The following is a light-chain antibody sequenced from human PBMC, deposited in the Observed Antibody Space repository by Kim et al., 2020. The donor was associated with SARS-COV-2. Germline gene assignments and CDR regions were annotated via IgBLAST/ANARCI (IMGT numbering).Light chain of an antibody. V-gene: IGKV3-15*01. CDR3: QQYNDWPPLT. CDR1: QSVSTD. CDR2: GAS. J-gene: IGKJ4*01. Sequence: EIVMTQSPVTLSVSPGERATLSCRASQSVSTDLAWYQQKPGQAPRLLIYGASTRATGVPARFSGSGSETEFTLTISSLQSEDSAVYYCQQYNDWPPLTFGGGTKVEIK.